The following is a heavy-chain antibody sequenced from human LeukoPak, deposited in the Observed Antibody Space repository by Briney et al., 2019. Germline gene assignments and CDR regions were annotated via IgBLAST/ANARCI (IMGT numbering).Heavy chain of an antibody. Sequence: QPGGSLRLSCAASGFTFSSYAMHWVRQAPGKGLEWVSAISGSGGSTYYADSVKGRFTISRDNSKNTLYLQVNSLRAEDTAVYYCAKGGKWDVTPFDYWGQGTLVTVSS. CDR3: AKGGKWDVTPFDY. J-gene: IGHJ4*02. D-gene: IGHD1-26*01. CDR1: GFTFSSYA. CDR2: ISGSGGST. V-gene: IGHV3-23*01.